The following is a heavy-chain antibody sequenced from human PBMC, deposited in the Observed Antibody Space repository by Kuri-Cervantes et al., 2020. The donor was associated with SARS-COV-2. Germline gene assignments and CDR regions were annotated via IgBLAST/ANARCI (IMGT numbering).Heavy chain of an antibody. Sequence: SLKISCAASGFTFDDYAMHWVRQAPGKGLEWVSGISWNSGSIGYADSVKGRFTISRDNSKNTLYLQMNSPRVEDTAVYYCAREETGDAFDIWGQGTMVTVSS. CDR2: ISWNSGSI. CDR3: AREETGDAFDI. CDR1: GFTFDDYA. V-gene: IGHV3-9*01. J-gene: IGHJ3*02. D-gene: IGHD1-1*01.